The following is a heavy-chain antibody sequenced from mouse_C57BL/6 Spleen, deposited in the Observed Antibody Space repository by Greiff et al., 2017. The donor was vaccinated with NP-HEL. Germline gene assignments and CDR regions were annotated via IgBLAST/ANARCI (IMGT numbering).Heavy chain of an antibody. D-gene: IGHD2-3*01. CDR2: ISDGGSYT. J-gene: IGHJ2*01. V-gene: IGHV5-4*01. Sequence: EVKLVESGGGLVKPGGSLKLSCAASGFTFSSYAMSWVRQTPEKRLEWVATISDGGSYTYYTDNVKGRFTISRDNAKNKLYLQMSHLKSEDTAMYYCARDDGYDYFDYWGQGTTLTVSS. CDR3: ARDDGYDYFDY. CDR1: GFTFSSYA.